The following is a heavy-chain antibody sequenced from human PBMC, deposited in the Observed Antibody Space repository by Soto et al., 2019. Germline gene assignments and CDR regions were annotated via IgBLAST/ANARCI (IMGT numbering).Heavy chain of an antibody. V-gene: IGHV3-30*18. J-gene: IGHJ4*02. D-gene: IGHD1-1*01. Sequence: QVQLVESGGGVVHPGRSLRLSCVASGIDLENYGIHWGRQAPGEGLEWVAVISSDGTTKSYIDSVRGRFTISRDNSRSTVFLKMNSLRREDTAMYYCVKDGGGVRYHYNIRGDSWGQGTQVTVSS. CDR1: GIDLENYG. CDR2: ISSDGTTK. CDR3: VKDGGGVRYHYNIRGDS.